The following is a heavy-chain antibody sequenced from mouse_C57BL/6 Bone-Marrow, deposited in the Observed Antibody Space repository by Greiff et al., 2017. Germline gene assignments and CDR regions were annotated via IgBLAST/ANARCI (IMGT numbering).Heavy chain of an antibody. V-gene: IGHV1-36*01. CDR2: VYPYNGGT. J-gene: IGHJ1*03. CDR3: ARSSLYYDYDWYFDV. D-gene: IGHD2-4*01. Sequence: LVKPGPSVKISCKASGFTFTDYYMHWVKQSHGKSLEWIGLVYPYNGGTSYNQKFKGKATLTVDTSSSTAYMELNSLTSEDSAVYYCARSSLYYDYDWYFDVWGTGTTVTVSS. CDR1: GFTFTDYY.